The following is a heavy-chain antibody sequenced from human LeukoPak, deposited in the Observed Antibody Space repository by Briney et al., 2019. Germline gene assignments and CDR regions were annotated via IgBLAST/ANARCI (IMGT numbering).Heavy chain of an antibody. CDR2: IKQDGREK. V-gene: IGHV3-7*01. J-gene: IGHJ4*02. Sequence: GGSLRLSCAASGLTFSSYWMSWVRQAPGKGLEWVANIKQDGREKYSVDSVKGRFTISRDNSKNTLYLQMNSLRAEDTAVYYCAKDLPYYYDSSGLDYWGQGTLVTVSS. CDR3: AKDLPYYYDSSGLDY. D-gene: IGHD3-22*01. CDR1: GLTFSSYW.